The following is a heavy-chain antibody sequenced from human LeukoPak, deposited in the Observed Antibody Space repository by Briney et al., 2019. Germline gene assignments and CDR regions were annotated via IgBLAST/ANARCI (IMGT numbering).Heavy chain of an antibody. D-gene: IGHD1-7*01. CDR3: AREGRTGTKFDY. CDR2: IHPKSGGT. V-gene: IGHV1-2*02. Sequence: GASVKVSCKASGYTFTDYYIHWVRQAPGQGLEWMGSIHPKSGGTNYPQKFQDRVTMTRDTSSSAGYMELSRLTSGDTAVYYCAREGRTGTKFDYWGQGTLVTVSS. CDR1: GYTFTDYY. J-gene: IGHJ4*02.